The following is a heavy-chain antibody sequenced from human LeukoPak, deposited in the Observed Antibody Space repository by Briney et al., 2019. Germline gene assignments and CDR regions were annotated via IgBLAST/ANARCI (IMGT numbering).Heavy chain of an antibody. Sequence: GGSLRLSCAASGFTFSSYRMNWVRQAPGKGLEWVSYISSSRSTIYYADSVTGRFPISRYNAKNSLYLQINSLRDEDTAVYYCARGNYYGSRSPPACFDCWGQGTLVTVSS. J-gene: IGHJ4*02. CDR2: ISSSRSTI. CDR1: GFTFSSYR. CDR3: ARGNYYGSRSPPACFDC. V-gene: IGHV3-48*02. D-gene: IGHD3-10*01.